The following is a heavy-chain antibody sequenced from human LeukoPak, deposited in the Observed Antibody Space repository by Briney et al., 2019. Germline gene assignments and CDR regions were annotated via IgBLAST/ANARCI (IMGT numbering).Heavy chain of an antibody. Sequence: SETLSLTCTVSGASVSSGSYYWSRIRQPPGKGLEWIGYIYYSGSTNSNPSLKSRVTISVDTSKNQFSLKLNSVTAADTAVYYCARETGDGTFWGQGTLVTVSS. CDR2: IYYSGST. CDR3: ARETGDGTF. J-gene: IGHJ4*02. V-gene: IGHV4-61*01. D-gene: IGHD7-27*01. CDR1: GASVSSGSYY.